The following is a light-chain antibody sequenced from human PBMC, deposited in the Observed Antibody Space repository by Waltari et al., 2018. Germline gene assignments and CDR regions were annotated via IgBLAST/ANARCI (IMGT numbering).Light chain of an antibody. Sequence: NFMLTPPHSVSESPGKTVIISCTGSGGSIASAYVQRYRRRPGRPPPTVIYEDTRRPPGEGDRFSGCSDSSANAASLTSPGLKTDDEAEYYCQSYDSSNFGVFGGGTKLTVL. V-gene: IGLV6-57*02. CDR3: QSYDSSNFGV. CDR2: EDT. CDR1: GGSIASAY. J-gene: IGLJ3*02.